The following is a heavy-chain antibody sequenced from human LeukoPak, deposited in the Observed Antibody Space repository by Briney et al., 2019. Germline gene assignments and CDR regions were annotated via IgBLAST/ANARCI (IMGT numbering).Heavy chain of an antibody. CDR2: IRSKANSYAT. V-gene: IGHV3-73*01. CDR1: GFTFSGSA. CDR3: TRPPYSGSPDY. Sequence: GGSLRLSCAASGFTFSGSAMHWVRQASGKGLEWVGRIRSKANSYATAYAASVKGRFTISRDDSKDTAYLQMNSLKTEDTAVYYCTRPPYSGSPDYWGQGTLVTVSS. J-gene: IGHJ4*02. D-gene: IGHD1-26*01.